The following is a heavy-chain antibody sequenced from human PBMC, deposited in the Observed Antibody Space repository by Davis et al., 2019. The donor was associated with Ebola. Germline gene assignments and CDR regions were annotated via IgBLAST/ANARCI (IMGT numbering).Heavy chain of an antibody. J-gene: IGHJ6*03. Sequence: PGGSLRLSCAASGFTFSSYDMHWVRQATGKGLEWVSAIGTAGNPFYPGSVKGRFTISRENAKNSLYLQMNSLRAGDTAVYYCARALSGNEPHYYYYMDVWGKGTTVTVSS. CDR3: ARALSGNEPHYYYYMDV. CDR2: IGTAGNP. D-gene: IGHD5-12*01. CDR1: GFTFSSYD. V-gene: IGHV3-13*05.